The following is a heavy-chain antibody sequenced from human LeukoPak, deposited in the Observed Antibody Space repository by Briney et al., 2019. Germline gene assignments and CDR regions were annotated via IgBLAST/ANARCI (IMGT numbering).Heavy chain of an antibody. CDR2: INPNSGGA. V-gene: IGHV1-2*06. CDR1: GYTFTGYY. Sequence: GASVKVSCKASGYTFTGYYMHWVRQAPGQGLEWMGRINPNSGGANYAQKFQGRVTMSRDTSISTAYMELSRLRSDDTAVYYCARGSPGGEFDYWGQGTLVTVSS. CDR3: ARGSPGGEFDY. D-gene: IGHD2-21*01. J-gene: IGHJ4*02.